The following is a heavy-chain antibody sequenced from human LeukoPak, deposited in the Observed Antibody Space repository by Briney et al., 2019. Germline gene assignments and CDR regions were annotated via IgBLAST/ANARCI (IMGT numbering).Heavy chain of an antibody. CDR2: ISNTANYI. D-gene: IGHD2-21*02. V-gene: IGHV3-21*01. Sequence: PGGSLRLSCAASGFTFSSYSFNWVRQAPGRGLQWVSSISNTANYIYYADSVKGRFTISRDNAKNSLYLQMNSLRAEDTAVYYCARVTWYFDLWGRGTLVTVSS. CDR3: ARVTWYFDL. CDR1: GFTFSSYS. J-gene: IGHJ2*01.